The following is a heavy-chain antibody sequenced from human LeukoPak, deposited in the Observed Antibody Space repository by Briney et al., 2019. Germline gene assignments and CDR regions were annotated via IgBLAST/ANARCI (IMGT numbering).Heavy chain of an antibody. CDR3: AKEYLIGSSGSFDY. Sequence: PGGSLRLSCAASGFTFSNYGMHWVRQAPGKGLEWVTFIRYDGSNKYYADSVKGRFTISRDNSKNTLYLQMNSLGVEDTAVYYCAKEYLIGSSGSFDYWGQGTLVTVSS. CDR2: IRYDGSNK. D-gene: IGHD3-22*01. V-gene: IGHV3-30*02. CDR1: GFTFSNYG. J-gene: IGHJ4*02.